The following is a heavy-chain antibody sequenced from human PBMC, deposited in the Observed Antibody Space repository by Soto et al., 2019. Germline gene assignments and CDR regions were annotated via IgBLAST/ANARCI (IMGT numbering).Heavy chain of an antibody. Sequence: GGSLRLSCAASGFTFSSYAMHWVRQAPGKGLEWVAVISYDGSNKYYADSVKGRFTISRDTSTNTLYLPMNSLRAEDTAVYYCARDPRYSSGWYPVSYFDYWGQGTLVTVSS. CDR2: ISYDGSNK. D-gene: IGHD6-19*01. J-gene: IGHJ4*02. V-gene: IGHV3-30-3*01. CDR3: ARDPRYSSGWYPVSYFDY. CDR1: GFTFSSYA.